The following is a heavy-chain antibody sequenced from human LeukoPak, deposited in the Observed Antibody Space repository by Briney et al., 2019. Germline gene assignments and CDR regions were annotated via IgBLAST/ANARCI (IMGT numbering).Heavy chain of an antibody. J-gene: IGHJ4*02. D-gene: IGHD4-17*01. V-gene: IGHV3-13*01. CDR2: IGTAGDT. CDR1: GFTFSSYD. Sequence: PGRSLRLSCAASGFTFSSYDMHWVRQATGKGLEWVSAIGTAGDTYYPGSVKGRFTISRENAKNSLYLQMNSLRAGDTAVYYCARGHYGDYYFDYWGQGTLVTVSS. CDR3: ARGHYGDYYFDY.